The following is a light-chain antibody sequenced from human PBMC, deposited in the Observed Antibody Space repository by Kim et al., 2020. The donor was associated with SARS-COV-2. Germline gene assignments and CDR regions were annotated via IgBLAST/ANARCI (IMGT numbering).Light chain of an antibody. CDR3: NSRDSSGNHVV. Sequence: MGHTVRITCQGDSLRNYYANWYQQKPGQAPVLVIYGKNNRPSGIPVRFSGSTSGNTASLTITGAQAEDEADYYCNSRDSSGNHVVFGGGTQLTVL. J-gene: IGLJ2*01. CDR2: GKN. V-gene: IGLV3-19*01. CDR1: SLRNYY.